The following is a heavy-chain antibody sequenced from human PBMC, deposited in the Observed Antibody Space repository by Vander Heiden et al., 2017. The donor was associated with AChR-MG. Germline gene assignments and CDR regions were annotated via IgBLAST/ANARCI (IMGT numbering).Heavy chain of an antibody. J-gene: IGHJ4*02. CDR2: IKQYAAEK. CDR3: ARGNRASGWYNFDS. CDR1: GFTFSNYW. Sequence: EVQLVESGGGLVQPGKSLRLSCEASGFTFSNYWMAWVRQAPGKGLEWVASIKQYAAEKNYVDYVKGRFTISRDDANNSVSLQMNSLAVDDTAVYYCARGNRASGWYNFDSWGQGTLVTVSS. V-gene: IGHV3-7*01. D-gene: IGHD6-19*01.